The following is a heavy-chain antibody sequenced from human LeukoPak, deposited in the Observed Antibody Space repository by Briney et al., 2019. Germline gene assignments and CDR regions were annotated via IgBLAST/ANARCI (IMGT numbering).Heavy chain of an antibody. J-gene: IGHJ4*02. CDR3: ASDTEWALALEY. D-gene: IGHD1-26*01. V-gene: IGHV1-18*01. Sequence: ASVKVSCKTSGYSFILYGISWVRQAPGQGPEWMGWISTSTGDTKYTQKFQGRVTLTTDTSTSTAYMELSRLRSDGTAVYCCASDTEWALALEYWGQGTLVTVSS. CDR1: GYSFILYG. CDR2: ISTSTGDT.